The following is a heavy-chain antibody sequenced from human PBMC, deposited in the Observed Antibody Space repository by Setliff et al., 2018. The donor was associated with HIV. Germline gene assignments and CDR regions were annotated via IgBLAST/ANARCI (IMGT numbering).Heavy chain of an antibody. V-gene: IGHV3-72*01. CDR2: TRNKVNSYTT. J-gene: IGHJ4*02. CDR1: GFTFSDHY. D-gene: IGHD3-10*01. Sequence: PGGSLRLSCAASGFTFSDHYMDWVRQAPGKGLEWVGRTRNKVNSYTTEYAASVKGRFTISRDDSKNSLYLQLRSLRSDDTAVYFCAREVPSNTGSYYKKYWGQGTLVTVSS. CDR3: AREVPSNTGSYYKKY.